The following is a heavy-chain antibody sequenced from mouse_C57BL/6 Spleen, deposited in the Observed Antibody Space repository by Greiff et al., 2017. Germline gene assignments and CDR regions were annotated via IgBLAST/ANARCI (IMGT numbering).Heavy chain of an antibody. CDR2: IYPRSGNT. D-gene: IGHD2-4*01. V-gene: IGHV1-81*01. J-gene: IGHJ2*01. CDR1: GYTFTSYG. Sequence: QVQLKESGAELARPGASVKLSCKASGYTFTSYGISWVKQRTGQGLEWIGEIYPRSGNTYYNEKFKGKATLTADKSSSTAYMELRSLTSEDSAVYFCAREEDYYDYSFDYWGQGTTLTVSS. CDR3: AREEDYYDYSFDY.